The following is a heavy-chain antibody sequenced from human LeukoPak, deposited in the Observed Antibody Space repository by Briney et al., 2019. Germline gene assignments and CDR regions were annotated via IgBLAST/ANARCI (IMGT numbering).Heavy chain of an antibody. CDR3: ARSTVITVTTDTFDY. J-gene: IGHJ4*02. CDR1: GYSISSGYY. D-gene: IGHD4-17*01. Sequence: PSETLSLTCAVSGYSISSGYYWSWIRQPPGKGLEWIGEINHSGSTNYNPSLKSRVTISIDTSKNQFSLKLSSVTAADTAVYYCARSTVITVTTDTFDYWGQGTLVTVSS. CDR2: INHSGST. V-gene: IGHV4-34*01.